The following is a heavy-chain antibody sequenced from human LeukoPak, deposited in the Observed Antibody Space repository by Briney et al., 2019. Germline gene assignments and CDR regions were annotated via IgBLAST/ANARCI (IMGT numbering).Heavy chain of an antibody. CDR2: ISSSSSYI. CDR1: GFTFSSYS. D-gene: IGHD3-9*01. J-gene: IGHJ5*02. CDR3: ARVIKPKYYDILTGPIRGEWFDP. Sequence: PGGSLRLSCAASGFTFSSYSMNWVRQAPGKGLEWVSSISSSSSYIYYADSVKGRFTISRDNAKNSLYLQMNSLRAEDTAVYYCARVIKPKYYDILTGPIRGEWFDPWGQGTLVTVSS. V-gene: IGHV3-21*01.